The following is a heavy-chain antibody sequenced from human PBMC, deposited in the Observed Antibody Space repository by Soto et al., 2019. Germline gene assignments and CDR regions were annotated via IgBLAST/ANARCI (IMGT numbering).Heavy chain of an antibody. D-gene: IGHD3-10*01. CDR1: GGSISSSSYY. J-gene: IGHJ4*02. CDR3: ARCVLLWFGELRQDFDY. Sequence: SETLSLTCTVSGGSISSSSYYWGWIRQPPGKGLEWIGSIYYSGSTYYNPSLKSRVTISVDTSKNHFSLKLSSVTAADTAVYYCARCVLLWFGELRQDFDYWGQGTLVTVSS. CDR2: IYYSGST. V-gene: IGHV4-39*01.